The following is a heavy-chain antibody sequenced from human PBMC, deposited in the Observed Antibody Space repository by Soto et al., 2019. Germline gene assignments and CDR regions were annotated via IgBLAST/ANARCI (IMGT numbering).Heavy chain of an antibody. CDR2: ISGSGGST. J-gene: IGHJ4*02. V-gene: IGHV3-23*01. CDR1: GFTFSSYA. D-gene: IGHD6-19*01. Sequence: PGGSLRLSCAASGFTFSSYAMSWVRQAPGKGLEWVSAISGSGGSTYYADSVKGRFTISRDNSKNTLYLQMNSLRAEDTAVYYCAKPGDLAVAGQYYFDYWGQGTLVTVSS. CDR3: AKPGDLAVAGQYYFDY.